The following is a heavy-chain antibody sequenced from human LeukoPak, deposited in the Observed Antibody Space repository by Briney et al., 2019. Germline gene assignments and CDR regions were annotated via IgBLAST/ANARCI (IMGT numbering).Heavy chain of an antibody. D-gene: IGHD3-10*01. V-gene: IGHV3-11*04. CDR1: GFTFSDYY. J-gene: IGHJ4*02. Sequence: GGSLRLSCAASGFTFSDYYMSWVRQAPGKGLEWVSYISSSGSTIYYADSVKGRFTISRDNSENTLYLQMNSLRAEDTAVYYCAKVRGSFDYWGQGTLVTVSS. CDR3: AKVRGSFDY. CDR2: ISSSGSTI.